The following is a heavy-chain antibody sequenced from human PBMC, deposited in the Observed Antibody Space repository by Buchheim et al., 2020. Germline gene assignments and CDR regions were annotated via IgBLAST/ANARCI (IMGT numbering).Heavy chain of an antibody. J-gene: IGHJ4*02. D-gene: IGHD4-17*01. CDR3: AKDGRVDGDYVYLKY. CDR1: GFTFSSYG. Sequence: QVQLVESGGGVVQPGRSLRLSCAASGFTFSSYGMHWVRQAPGKGLEWVAVISYDGSNKYYADSVKGRFTISSDNSKNTLYLQMNSLRAEDTAVYYCAKDGRVDGDYVYLKYWGQGTL. CDR2: ISYDGSNK. V-gene: IGHV3-30*18.